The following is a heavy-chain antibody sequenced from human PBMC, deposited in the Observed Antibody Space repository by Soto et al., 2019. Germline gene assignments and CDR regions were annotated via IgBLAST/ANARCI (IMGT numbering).Heavy chain of an antibody. J-gene: IGHJ4*02. Sequence: SETLSLTCTVSGGSLSSGTYYWSWIRQPPGKGLEWIGYIYHSGSSQSNPSLKSRVTISIDTSKKQFSLELRSVTAADTAVYYCARNLLDTTVDYYFDSWGPGRLVTVSP. CDR2: IYHSGSS. V-gene: IGHV4-30-4*01. CDR3: ARNLLDTTVDYYFDS. D-gene: IGHD4-17*01. CDR1: GGSLSSGTYY.